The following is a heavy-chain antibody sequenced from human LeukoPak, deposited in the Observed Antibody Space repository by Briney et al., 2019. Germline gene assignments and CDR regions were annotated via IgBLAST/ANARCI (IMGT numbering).Heavy chain of an antibody. CDR2: ISYDGSNK. V-gene: IGHV3-30*18. CDR3: AKSRVTMTIDY. D-gene: IGHD3-22*01. CDR1: GFTFSSYG. J-gene: IGHJ4*02. Sequence: GGSLRLSCAASGFTFSSYGMHWVRQAPGKGLEWVAVISYDGSNKYYADSVKGRFTISRDNSKNTLYLQMNSLRAEDTAVYYCAKSRVTMTIDYWGQGTLVTVSS.